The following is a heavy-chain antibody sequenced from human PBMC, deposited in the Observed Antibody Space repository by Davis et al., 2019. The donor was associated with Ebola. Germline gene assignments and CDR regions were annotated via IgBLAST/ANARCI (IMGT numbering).Heavy chain of an antibody. CDR2: INHSGST. D-gene: IGHD5-18*01. J-gene: IGHJ4*02. Sequence: SETLSLTCAVYGGSFSSYYWSWIRQPPGKGLEWIGEINHSGSTNYNPSLKSRVTISVDTSKNQFSLKLSSVTAADTAVYYCARDSGYSWGIDYWGQGTLVTVSS. V-gene: IGHV4-34*01. CDR1: GGSFSSYY. CDR3: ARDSGYSWGIDY.